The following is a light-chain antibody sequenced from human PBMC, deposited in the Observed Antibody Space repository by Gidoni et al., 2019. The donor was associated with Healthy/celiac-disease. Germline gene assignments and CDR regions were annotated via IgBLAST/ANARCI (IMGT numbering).Light chain of an antibody. CDR2: DVS. V-gene: IGLV2-14*03. CDR1: SSDVGGYNY. CDR3: SSYTSSSTL. J-gene: IGLJ2*01. Sequence: SALTQPASMSRSPGQSITISCTGTSSDVGGYNYVSWYQQHPGKAPKLLIYDVSNRPSGVSNRFSCSKSGNTASLTISGLQAEDEADYYCSSYTSSSTLFGGGTKLTVL.